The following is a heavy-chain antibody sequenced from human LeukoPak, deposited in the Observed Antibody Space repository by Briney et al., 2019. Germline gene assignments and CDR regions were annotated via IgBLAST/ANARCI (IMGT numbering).Heavy chain of an antibody. Sequence: SETLSLTCTVSGGSISSSSYYWGWIRQPPGKGLEWIGSIYYSGSTYYNPSLKSRVTISVDTSKNQFSLRLSSVTAADTAVYYCARHSRGIVVVPAAIWFDPWGQGTLVTVSS. CDR1: GGSISSSSYY. CDR3: ARHSRGIVVVPAAIWFDP. CDR2: IYYSGST. J-gene: IGHJ5*02. V-gene: IGHV4-39*01. D-gene: IGHD2-2*01.